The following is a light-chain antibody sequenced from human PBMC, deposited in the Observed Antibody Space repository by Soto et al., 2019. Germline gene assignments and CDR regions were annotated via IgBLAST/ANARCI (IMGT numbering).Light chain of an antibody. CDR2: GNN. CDR3: QSYASSLSANSV. V-gene: IGLV1-40*01. CDR1: SSNIGAGYD. Sequence: QSVLTQPPSVSGAPGQRVTISCTGSSSNIGAGYDVHWYQQLPGKAPKLLIYGNNNRPSGVPDRFSGSKSGTSASLAITGLRADDEADYYCQSYASSLSANSVFGTGTKLTVL. J-gene: IGLJ1*01.